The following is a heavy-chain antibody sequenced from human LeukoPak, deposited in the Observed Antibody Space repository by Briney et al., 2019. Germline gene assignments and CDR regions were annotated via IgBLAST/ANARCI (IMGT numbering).Heavy chain of an antibody. Sequence: GGSLRLSCAASRFTFSSYWMSWVRQAAGKGLEGVANIKQGGSEKYYVDCVKGRFTTSRDNAKNSLYLQMNRLRAEDTAVYYCARDGGGTLDYWGQGTLVTVSS. V-gene: IGHV3-7*01. CDR3: ARDGGGTLDY. D-gene: IGHD1-14*01. CDR2: IKQGGSEK. J-gene: IGHJ4*02. CDR1: RFTFSSYW.